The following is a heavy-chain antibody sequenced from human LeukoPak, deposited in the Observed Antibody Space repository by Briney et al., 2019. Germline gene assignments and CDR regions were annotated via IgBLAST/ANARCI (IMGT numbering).Heavy chain of an antibody. D-gene: IGHD1-1*01. V-gene: IGHV3-23*01. Sequence: GGSLRLSCAASGFTFSTFAMSWVRQAPGKGLEWVSAIFGNGRTTYYADSVKGRFTISRDNSKNTLYLQMNSLRAEDTAVYYCARGGYDWNDVGYFDYWGQGTLASVSS. J-gene: IGHJ4*02. CDR2: IFGNGRTT. CDR1: GFTFSTFA. CDR3: ARGGYDWNDVGYFDY.